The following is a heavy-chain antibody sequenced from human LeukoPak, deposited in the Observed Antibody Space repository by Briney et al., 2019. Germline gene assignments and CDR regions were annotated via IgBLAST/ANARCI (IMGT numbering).Heavy chain of an antibody. J-gene: IGHJ4*02. CDR1: GFTFSSYC. D-gene: IGHD1-26*01. CDR3: ARVASYYVSVR. V-gene: IGHV3-21*01. CDR2: ISSSSSYI. Sequence: GSLRLSCAASGFTFSSYCMNWVRQAPGQGLGWVSSISSSSSYIYYADSVKGRFTISRENAKNSLYLQMNSVRAEDTAVYYCARVASYYVSVRWGQGTLVTVSS.